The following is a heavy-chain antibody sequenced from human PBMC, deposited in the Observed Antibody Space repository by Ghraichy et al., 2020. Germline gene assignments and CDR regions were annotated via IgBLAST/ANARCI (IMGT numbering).Heavy chain of an antibody. J-gene: IGHJ3*02. D-gene: IGHD6-19*01. CDR2: IYHSGST. CDR3: GSYSSGWYAFDI. Sequence: SETLSLTCTVSGGSISSYYWSWIRQPPGKGLEWIGYIYHSGSTNYNPSLKSRVTMSVDTSKNQFSLKLNSVTAADTAVYYCGSYSSGWYAFDIWGQGTMVTV. V-gene: IGHV4-59*08. CDR1: GGSISSYY.